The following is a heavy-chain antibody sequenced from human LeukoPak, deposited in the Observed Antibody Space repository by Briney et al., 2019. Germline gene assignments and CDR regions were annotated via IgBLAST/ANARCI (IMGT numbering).Heavy chain of an antibody. D-gene: IGHD2-2*01. Sequence: SETLSLTCTVSGGYISSYYWNWIRQPAGKGLEWIGRIYSSGSTNYNPSLKSRVTMSVDTSKNQFSLKLSSVTAADTAAYYCATRYCSTTSCYGEDYYYYYMDVWGKGTTVTVSS. V-gene: IGHV4-4*07. J-gene: IGHJ6*03. CDR2: IYSSGST. CDR1: GGYISSYY. CDR3: ATRYCSTTSCYGEDYYYYYMDV.